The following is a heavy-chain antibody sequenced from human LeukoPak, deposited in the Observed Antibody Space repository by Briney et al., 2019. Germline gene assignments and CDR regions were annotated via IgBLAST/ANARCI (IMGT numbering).Heavy chain of an antibody. V-gene: IGHV4-4*09. Sequence: PSETLSPTCTVSGGSISDIYWNWIRQPPGKGLEWIGYIHSSGWTFYHPSLQSRVSMSLDTSKNQFSLSLSSVTAADTAVFYCARGGSGFDIWGRGTMVTVSS. CDR3: ARGGSGFDI. CDR1: GGSISDIY. CDR2: IHSSGWT. J-gene: IGHJ3*02. D-gene: IGHD3-16*01.